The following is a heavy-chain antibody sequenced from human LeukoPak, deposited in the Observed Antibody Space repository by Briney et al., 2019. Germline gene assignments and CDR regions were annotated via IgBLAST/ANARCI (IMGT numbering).Heavy chain of an antibody. V-gene: IGHV4-59*01. CDR2: IYYTGSA. D-gene: IGHD6-13*01. CDR1: GGSISTYY. J-gene: IGHJ4*02. CDR3: ARGSGYSSSWYDY. Sequence: PSETLSLTCTVSGGSISTYYWSWIRQSPEKGLQWIGYIYYTGSANYNPSLKSRVTISIDTSKNQCSLKLTSVTAADTAVYYCARGSGYSSSWYDYWGQGTLVTVSS.